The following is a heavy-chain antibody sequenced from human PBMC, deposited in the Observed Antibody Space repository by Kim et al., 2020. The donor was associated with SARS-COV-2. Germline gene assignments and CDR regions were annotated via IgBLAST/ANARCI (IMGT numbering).Heavy chain of an antibody. CDR2: ISSSSSYI. V-gene: IGHV3-21*01. CDR3: ARGDVFHWFDP. CDR1: GFTFSSYS. D-gene: IGHD2-21*01. Sequence: GGSLRLSCAASGFTFSSYSMNWVRQAPGKGLEWVSSISSSSSYIYYADSVKGRFTISRDNAKNSLYLQMNSLRAEDTAVYYCARGDVFHWFDPWGQGTLVTVSS. J-gene: IGHJ5*02.